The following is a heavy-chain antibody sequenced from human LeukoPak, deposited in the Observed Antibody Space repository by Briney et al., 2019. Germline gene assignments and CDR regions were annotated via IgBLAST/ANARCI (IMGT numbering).Heavy chain of an antibody. Sequence: GGSLRHSCLASGFSLNIYTMNWVRAAPGKGLEWVSTISPVSSYTWYAESVKGRFTISRDNPKNSLYLQMDSLRAEDTAVYYCVRDVSRRIGMDVWGQGTTVTVSS. CDR2: ISPVSSYT. V-gene: IGHV3-21*01. CDR1: GFSLNIYT. CDR3: VRDVSRRIGMDV. J-gene: IGHJ6*02. D-gene: IGHD2/OR15-2a*01.